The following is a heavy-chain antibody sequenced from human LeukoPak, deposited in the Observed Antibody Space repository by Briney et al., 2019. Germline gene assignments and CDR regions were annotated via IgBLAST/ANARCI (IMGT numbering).Heavy chain of an antibody. CDR2: IYENGGTT. J-gene: IGHJ4*02. Sequence: GGSLRLSCVGSGFTFRSHAMSWVRQAPEKGLEFVSGIYENGGTTYYADSVKGRFSISRDNSKNTLYLQMNSLRADDTAVYYCVSSKGYLDYWGQGTLVSVSS. CDR1: GFTFRSHA. V-gene: IGHV3-23*01. CDR3: VSSKGYLDY.